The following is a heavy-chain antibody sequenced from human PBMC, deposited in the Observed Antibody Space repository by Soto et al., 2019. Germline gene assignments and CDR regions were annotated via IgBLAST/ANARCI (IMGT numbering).Heavy chain of an antibody. V-gene: IGHV1-69*13. J-gene: IGHJ6*02. CDR1: GGTYSSYA. D-gene: IGHD6-13*01. CDR2: IIPIFGTA. Sequence: SVKVAGKASGGTYSSYAISWVRQAPGQGLEWMGGIIPIFGTANYAQKFQGRVTITADESTSTAYMELSSLRSEDTAVYYCARDLVAAAGMGQRGNYYYYGMDVWGQGTTVTVSS. CDR3: ARDLVAAAGMGQRGNYYYYGMDV.